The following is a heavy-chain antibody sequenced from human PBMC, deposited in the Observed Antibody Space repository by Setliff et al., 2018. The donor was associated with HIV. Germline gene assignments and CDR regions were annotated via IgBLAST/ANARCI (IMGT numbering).Heavy chain of an antibody. CDR3: ATLDQDFHSSAFDTFDI. D-gene: IGHD3-22*01. J-gene: IGHJ3*02. V-gene: IGHV1-2*02. CDR1: GYMFTRYY. CDR2: INSIGGAT. Sequence: ASVKVSCKASGYMFTRYYIHWVRQAPGQGLEWMGTINSIGGATQNAQRFQGRLTMTRDTSINTAYMELSRLRSDDTAVYYCATLDQDFHSSAFDTFDIWGQGTMVTVSS.